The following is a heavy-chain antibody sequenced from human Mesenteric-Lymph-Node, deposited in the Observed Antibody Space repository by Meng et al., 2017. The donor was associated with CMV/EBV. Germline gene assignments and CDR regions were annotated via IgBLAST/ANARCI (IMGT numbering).Heavy chain of an antibody. CDR2: IRFDAFTK. J-gene: IGHJ4*02. V-gene: IGHV3-30*02. CDR3: ARGISSRWNHFDY. CDR1: GFYFHYCT. Sequence: GGSLRLSCAASGFYFHYCTMHWVRQAPGKGLEWVAFIRFDAFTKYYADSVKGRFIISRDNSTNTLSLQMNSLRPDDTAVYYCARGISSRWNHFDYWGRGTLVTVSS. D-gene: IGHD6-6*01.